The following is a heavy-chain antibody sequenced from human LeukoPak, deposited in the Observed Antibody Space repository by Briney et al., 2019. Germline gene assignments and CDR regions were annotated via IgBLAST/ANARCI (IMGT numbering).Heavy chain of an antibody. J-gene: IGHJ2*01. Sequence: SDTLSLTCSVSGGSITGYYWSWIRQPAGKGLEWIGRVYSSVTTYYNPSLKSRVSMSIDTSKNQFSLDVTAVTAADTAVYYCTRDLFGSRSPYWYFDLWGRGTLVTVSS. CDR2: VYSSVTT. D-gene: IGHD3-10*01. CDR1: GGSITGYY. V-gene: IGHV4-4*07. CDR3: TRDLFGSRSPYWYFDL.